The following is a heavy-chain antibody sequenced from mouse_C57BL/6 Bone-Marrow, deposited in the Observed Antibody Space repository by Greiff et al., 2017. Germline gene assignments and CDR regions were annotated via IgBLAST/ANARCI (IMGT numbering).Heavy chain of an antibody. D-gene: IGHD2-4*01. CDR3: SRGGLRQGACFAY. J-gene: IGHJ3*01. CDR1: GHTFPSYC. Sequence: QVQLQQPGAELVKPGASVLLSCPASGHTFPSYCMHWVMQRHGRGLEWIGRIDPNSGGTKYNEKFTSKATLYVDKPSSPAYMQLSSLTSEDSALYFLSRGGLRQGACFAYWGQGALVTVSA. CDR2: IDPNSGGT. V-gene: IGHV1-72*01.